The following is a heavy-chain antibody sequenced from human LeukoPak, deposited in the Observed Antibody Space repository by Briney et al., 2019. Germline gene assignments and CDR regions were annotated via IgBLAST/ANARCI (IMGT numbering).Heavy chain of an antibody. CDR3: ARFGVDYDMDV. CDR2: IHYSGRA. V-gene: IGHV4-59*11. J-gene: IGHJ6*02. Sequence: TLSLTRTVWVGSPSRHYCTWIRQPPGRGVAWSEQIHYSGRADYNPSLKSRVTISVDTSKNQLSLKVTSVTGADTAVYYCARFGVDYDMDVWGQGATVTVSS. CDR1: VGSPSRHY. D-gene: IGHD3-16*01.